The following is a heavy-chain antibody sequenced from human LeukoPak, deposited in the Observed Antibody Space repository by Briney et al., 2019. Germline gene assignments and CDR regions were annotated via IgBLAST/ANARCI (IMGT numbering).Heavy chain of an antibody. CDR3: ARGRRITMVRGVIFLDY. CDR2: INPNSGGT. Sequence: ASVKVSCKASGYTFTGYYMHWVRQAPGQGLEWMGWINPNSGGTNYAQKFQGRVTMTRDTSISTAYMELSRLRSDDTAVYYCARGRRITMVRGVIFLDYWGQGTLVTVSS. J-gene: IGHJ4*02. V-gene: IGHV1-2*02. D-gene: IGHD3-10*01. CDR1: GYTFTGYY.